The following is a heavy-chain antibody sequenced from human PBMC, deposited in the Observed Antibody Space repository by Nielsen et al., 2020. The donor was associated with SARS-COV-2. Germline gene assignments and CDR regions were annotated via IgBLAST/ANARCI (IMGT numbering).Heavy chain of an antibody. CDR3: AKDMMATISSLGY. D-gene: IGHD5-24*01. CDR1: GFTFDDYA. Sequence: SLKISCAASGFTFDDYAMHWVRQAPGKGLEWVSGISWNSGSIGYADSVKGRFTISRDNAKNSLYLQMNSLRAEDTALYYCAKDMMATISSLGYWGQGTLVTVSS. J-gene: IGHJ4*02. CDR2: ISWNSGSI. V-gene: IGHV3-9*01.